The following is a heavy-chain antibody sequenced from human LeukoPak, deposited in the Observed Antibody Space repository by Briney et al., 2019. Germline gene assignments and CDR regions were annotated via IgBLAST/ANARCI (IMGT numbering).Heavy chain of an antibody. Sequence: GASVKVSCKASGYTFTGYYMHWVRQAPGQGLEWMGWINPNSGGTNYAQKFQGRVTMTRDTSISTAYMELSRLRSDDTAVYYCARGPATVVDCSTSCYKGWFDPWGQGTLVTVSS. V-gene: IGHV1-2*02. D-gene: IGHD2-2*02. CDR3: ARGPATVVDCSTSCYKGWFDP. CDR1: GYTFTGYY. J-gene: IGHJ5*02. CDR2: INPNSGGT.